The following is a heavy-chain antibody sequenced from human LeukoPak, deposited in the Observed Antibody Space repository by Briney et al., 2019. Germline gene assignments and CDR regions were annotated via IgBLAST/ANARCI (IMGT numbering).Heavy chain of an antibody. Sequence: SETLSLSCTVSGGSISSYYWSWIRQPPGKGLEWIGYIYYSGDTNYNPSLKSRVTMSVDTSKNQFSLRLSSVTAADTAVYYCARSQQLIRTFDSWGQGTLVAVSS. D-gene: IGHD6-13*01. J-gene: IGHJ4*02. V-gene: IGHV4-59*01. CDR2: IYYSGDT. CDR1: GGSISSYY. CDR3: ARSQQLIRTFDS.